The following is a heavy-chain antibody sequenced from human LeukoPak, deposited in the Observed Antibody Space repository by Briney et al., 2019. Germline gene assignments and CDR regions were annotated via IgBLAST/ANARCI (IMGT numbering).Heavy chain of an antibody. V-gene: IGHV3-30*04. CDR1: GFTFSSYA. Sequence: SGGSLRLSCAAPGFTFSSYAMHWVRQAPGKGLEWVAAISYDGSNRYYADSVKGRFTISRGNSKNTLYLQMNSLRTEDTAVYYCVRLTAAGRRTDFDYWGQGTLVTVSS. D-gene: IGHD6-13*01. J-gene: IGHJ4*02. CDR2: ISYDGSNR. CDR3: VRLTAAGRRTDFDY.